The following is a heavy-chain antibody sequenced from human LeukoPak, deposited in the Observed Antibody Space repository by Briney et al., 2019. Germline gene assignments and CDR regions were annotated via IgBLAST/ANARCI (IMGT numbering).Heavy chain of an antibody. Sequence: GGPLRLSCAASGFTFSGSAMHWVRQASGKGLEWVGRIRSKANSYATAYAASVKGRFTISRDDSKNTAYLQMNSLKTEDTAVYYCTRPSYDYVWGSSPDYWGQGTLVTVSS. V-gene: IGHV3-73*01. CDR2: IRSKANSYAT. CDR3: TRPSYDYVWGSSPDY. J-gene: IGHJ4*02. D-gene: IGHD3-16*01. CDR1: GFTFSGSA.